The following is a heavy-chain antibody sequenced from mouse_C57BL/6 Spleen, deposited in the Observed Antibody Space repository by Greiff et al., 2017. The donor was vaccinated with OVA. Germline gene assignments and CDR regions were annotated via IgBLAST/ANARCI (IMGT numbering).Heavy chain of an antibody. D-gene: IGHD2-5*01. Sequence: EVKLLESGGGLVQPKGSLKLSCAASGFSFNTYAMNWVRQAPGKGLEWVARIRSKSNNYATYYADSVKDRFTISRDDSESMLYLQMNNLKTEDTAMYYCVMDSNSFDYWGQGTTLTVSS. CDR2: IRSKSNNYAT. V-gene: IGHV10-1*01. J-gene: IGHJ2*01. CDR3: VMDSNSFDY. CDR1: GFSFNTYA.